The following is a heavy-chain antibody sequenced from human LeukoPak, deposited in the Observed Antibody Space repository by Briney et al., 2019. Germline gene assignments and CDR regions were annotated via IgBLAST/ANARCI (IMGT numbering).Heavy chain of an antibody. D-gene: IGHD5-12*01. CDR1: GFTFSSYA. V-gene: IGHV3-23*01. CDR2: ISGSGDST. CDR3: ARDDSDIVATTKAFDH. J-gene: IGHJ4*02. Sequence: GGSLRLSCAASGFTFSSYAMSWVRQAPGKGLEWVSVISGSGDSTYYADSVKGRFTISRDNSKNTVYLQMNSQGAHCTPLYSCARDDSDIVATTKAFDHWGQGTLVTVSS.